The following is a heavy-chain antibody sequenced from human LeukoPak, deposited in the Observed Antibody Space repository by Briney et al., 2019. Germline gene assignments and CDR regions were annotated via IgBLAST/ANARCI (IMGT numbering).Heavy chain of an antibody. J-gene: IGHJ4*02. V-gene: IGHV3-21*01. Sequence: PGGSLRLSCSASGFTFSSYAMHWVRQAPGKGLEWVSSISSSRSYIYYADSVTGRFTISRDHAKNSLYLPMHSLRAADTAVYYCARDGYYDSSNDFDYWGQGTLVTVSS. CDR3: ARDGYYDSSNDFDY. CDR2: ISSSRSYI. CDR1: GFTFSSYA. D-gene: IGHD3-22*01.